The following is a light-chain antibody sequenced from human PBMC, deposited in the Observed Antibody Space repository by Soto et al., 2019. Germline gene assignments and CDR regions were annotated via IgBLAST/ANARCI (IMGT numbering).Light chain of an antibody. V-gene: IGKV3-11*01. CDR3: QQVAEWPLT. CDR2: ATS. CDR1: QSVNCF. Sequence: EILLTQSPFSLSSSPGERATLTCRASQSVNCFVTWYQQKPGQAPRLLIYATSKMATGIPARFSGSGSGTDFPLPIRGLKLENFAIYSCQQVAEWPLTFGGGTKVEIK. J-gene: IGKJ4*01.